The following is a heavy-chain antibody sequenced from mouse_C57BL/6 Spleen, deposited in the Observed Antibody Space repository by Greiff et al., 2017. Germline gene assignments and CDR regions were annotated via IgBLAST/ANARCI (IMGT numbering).Heavy chain of an antibody. CDR3: TRREYDYDAWFAC. D-gene: IGHD2-4*01. CDR1: GYTFTDYE. Sequence: VQLQESGAELVRPGASVTLSCKASGYTFTDYEMHWVKQTPVHGLEWIGAIDPETGGTAYNQKFKGKAILTADKSSSTAYMELRSLTSEDSAVYYCTRREYDYDAWFACWGQGTLVTVSA. J-gene: IGHJ3*01. CDR2: IDPETGGT. V-gene: IGHV1-15*01.